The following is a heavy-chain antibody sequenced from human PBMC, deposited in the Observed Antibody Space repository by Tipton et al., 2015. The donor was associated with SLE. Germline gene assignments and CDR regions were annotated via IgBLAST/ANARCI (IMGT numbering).Heavy chain of an antibody. CDR2: FHSTGTT. Sequence: TLSLTCIVSGGSISSGNFYWGWISQPPGEGLEWIGTFHSTGTTYYNPSLKSRVTISTDTPKNRFSLILTSVAAADTAVYYCVRNVDILSSWWFDPWGQGALVTVAS. CDR3: VRNVDILSSWWFDP. D-gene: IGHD3-9*01. J-gene: IGHJ5*02. CDR1: GGSISSGNFY. V-gene: IGHV4-39*07.